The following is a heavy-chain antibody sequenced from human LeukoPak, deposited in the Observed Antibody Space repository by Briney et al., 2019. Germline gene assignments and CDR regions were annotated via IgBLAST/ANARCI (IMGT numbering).Heavy chain of an antibody. V-gene: IGHV4-4*07. Sequence: PSETLSLTCTVSGGSISSYYWSWTRQPAGKGLEWIGRIYTSGSTNYNPSLKSRVTMSVDTSKNQFSLKLSSVTAADTAMYFCARAFYPGYYSYMAVWGKGTTVTVSS. CDR2: IYTSGST. CDR3: ARAFYPGYYSYMAV. J-gene: IGHJ6*03. CDR1: GGSISSYY. D-gene: IGHD3-3*02.